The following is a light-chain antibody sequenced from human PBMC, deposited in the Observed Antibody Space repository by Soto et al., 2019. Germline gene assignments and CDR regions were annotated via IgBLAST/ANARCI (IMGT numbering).Light chain of an antibody. CDR3: QQYDGYWT. CDR1: QSISTW. V-gene: IGKV1-5*03. Sequence: DIQMTQSPSTLSASVGDRVTITCRASQSISTWLAWFQQKPGKAPKLLIYKASSLQSGVPSRFSGSGSGTEFTLTITSLQPDDIATYYCQQYDGYWTFGQGTKV. CDR2: KAS. J-gene: IGKJ1*01.